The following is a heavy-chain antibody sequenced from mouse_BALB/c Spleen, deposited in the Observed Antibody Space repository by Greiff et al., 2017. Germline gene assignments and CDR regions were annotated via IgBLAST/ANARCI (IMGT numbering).Heavy chain of an antibody. Sequence: DVMLVESGGGLVQPGGSLKLSCAASGFTFSSYTMSWVRQTPEKRLEWVAYISNGGGSTYYPDTVKGRFTISRDNAKNTLYLQMSSLKSEDTAMYYCARGTGYAMDYWGQGTSVTVSS. D-gene: IGHD3-3*01. CDR1: GFTFSSYT. J-gene: IGHJ4*01. V-gene: IGHV5-12-2*01. CDR2: ISNGGGST. CDR3: ARGTGYAMDY.